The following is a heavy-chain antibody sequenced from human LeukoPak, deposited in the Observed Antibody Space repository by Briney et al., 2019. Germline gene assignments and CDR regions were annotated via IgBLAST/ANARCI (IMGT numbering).Heavy chain of an antibody. CDR1: GFTFSSYG. Sequence: PGRSLRLSCAASGFTFSSYGMYWVRQAPGKGLEWVAVIWYGGSNKHYADSVKGRFTISRDNSKNTLYLQMNSLRVEDTAVYYCAKGPPADDAVDQGNFDYWGQGTLVTVSS. CDR2: IWYGGSNK. V-gene: IGHV3-33*06. CDR3: AKGPPADDAVDQGNFDY. D-gene: IGHD6-19*01. J-gene: IGHJ4*02.